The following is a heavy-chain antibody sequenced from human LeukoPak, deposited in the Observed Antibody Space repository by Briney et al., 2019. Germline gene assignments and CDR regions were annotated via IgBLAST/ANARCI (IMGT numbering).Heavy chain of an antibody. Sequence: SETLSLTCTVSGYSISSGYYWGWIRQPPGKGLEWIGSIYHSGSTYYNPSLKSRVTISVDTSKNQFSLKLSSVTAADTAVYYCASRSNDYVWGSYRHWGQGTLVTVSS. J-gene: IGHJ4*02. D-gene: IGHD3-16*02. CDR1: GYSISSGYY. CDR3: ASRSNDYVWGSYRH. V-gene: IGHV4-38-2*02. CDR2: IYHSGST.